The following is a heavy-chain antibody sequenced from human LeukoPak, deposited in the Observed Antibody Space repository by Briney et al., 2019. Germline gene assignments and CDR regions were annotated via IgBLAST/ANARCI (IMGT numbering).Heavy chain of an antibody. V-gene: IGHV4-4*07. CDR1: GGSISSYY. J-gene: IGHJ5*02. CDR3: ARGPDTVTYNWFDP. CDR2: IYTSGST. D-gene: IGHD4-11*01. Sequence: SETLSLTCTVSGGSISSYYWSWIRQPAGKGLEWIGRIYTSGSTNCNPSLKSRVTMSIDTSKNQFSLKLSSVTAADTAVYYCARGPDTVTYNWFDPWGQGTLVTVSS.